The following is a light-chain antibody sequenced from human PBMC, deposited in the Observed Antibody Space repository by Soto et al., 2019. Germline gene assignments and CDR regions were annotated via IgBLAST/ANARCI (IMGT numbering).Light chain of an antibody. CDR2: DAS. V-gene: IGKV1-5*01. J-gene: IGKJ3*01. Sequence: DIPMTQSPSTLSASVGDRVTITCRASQSISSWLAWYQQKPGKAPKLLIYDASNLESGVPSRFSGSGSGTEFTLTISSLQPDDFATYYCQQYNSYPSTFGRGTKVDIK. CDR1: QSISSW. CDR3: QQYNSYPST.